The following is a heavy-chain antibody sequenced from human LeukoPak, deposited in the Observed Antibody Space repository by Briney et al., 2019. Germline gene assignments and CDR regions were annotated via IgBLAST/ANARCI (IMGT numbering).Heavy chain of an antibody. CDR3: AKPSRDGGYFDY. CDR2: ISDDGSKK. D-gene: IGHD3-10*01. J-gene: IGHJ4*02. CDR1: GFTFSSSA. Sequence: GGSLRLSCAASGFTFSSSAMSWVRQAPGKGLEWVAVISDDGSKKFYADSVKGRFTISRDNSKKMLSLQMNSLRVEDTAVYYCAKPSRDGGYFDYWGQGTLVTVSS. V-gene: IGHV3-30*18.